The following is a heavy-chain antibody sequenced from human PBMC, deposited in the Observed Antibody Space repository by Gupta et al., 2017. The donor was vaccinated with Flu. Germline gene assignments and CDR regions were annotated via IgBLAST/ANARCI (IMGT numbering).Heavy chain of an antibody. CDR2: INEDGRIT. V-gene: IGHV3-74*01. CDR1: GFSVSHYW. Sequence: GFSVSHYWMHWVRQVPGKGLVWVSRINEDGRITDYADSAKGRFTISRDNAKNTLYLQMNTLRAEDTAIYYCAKDFTGDKDSWGQGTLVTVSS. CDR3: AKDFTGDKDS. J-gene: IGHJ4*02. D-gene: IGHD7-27*01.